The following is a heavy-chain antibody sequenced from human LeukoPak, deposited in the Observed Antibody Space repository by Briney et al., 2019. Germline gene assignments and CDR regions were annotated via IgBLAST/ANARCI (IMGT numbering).Heavy chain of an antibody. CDR1: GFTFSSYG. CDR2: IWYDGSNK. J-gene: IGHJ4*02. V-gene: IGHV3-33*01. D-gene: IGHD3-22*01. CDR3: ARELYYYDSSGLFDY. Sequence: PGGSLRLSCAASGFTFSSYGMHWVRQAPGKGLEWVAVIWYDGSNKYYAASVKGRFTISRDNSKNTLYLQMNSLRAEDTAVYYCARELYYYDSSGLFDYWGQGTLVTVSS.